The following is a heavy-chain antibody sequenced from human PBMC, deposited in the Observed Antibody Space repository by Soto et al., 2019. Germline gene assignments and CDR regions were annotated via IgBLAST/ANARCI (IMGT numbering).Heavy chain of an antibody. J-gene: IGHJ5*02. CDR2: INAGNGNT. V-gene: IGHV1-3*01. D-gene: IGHD5-12*01. CDR3: ARGYSGYVAWFDP. Sequence: QVQLVQSGAEVKKPGASVKVSCKASGYTFTSYAMHWVRKAPGQRLEWMGWINAGNGNTKYSQKFQGRVTMTRDTSASTAYMERSSLRSEDTDVYYCARGYSGYVAWFDPWGQGTLVTVSS. CDR1: GYTFTSYA.